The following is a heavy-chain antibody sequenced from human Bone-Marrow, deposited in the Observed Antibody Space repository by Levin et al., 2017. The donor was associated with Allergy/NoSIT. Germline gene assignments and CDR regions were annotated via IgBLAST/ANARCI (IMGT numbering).Heavy chain of an antibody. CDR1: GGSISSYY. CDR3: AMGEDYFDY. J-gene: IGHJ4*02. Sequence: PGGSLRLSCTVSGGSISSYYWSWIRQPPGKGLEWIGYIYYSGSTNYNPSLKSRVTISVDTSKNQFSLKLSSVTAADTAVYYCAMGEDYFDYWGQGTLVTVSS. D-gene: IGHD3-16*01. V-gene: IGHV4-59*01. CDR2: IYYSGST.